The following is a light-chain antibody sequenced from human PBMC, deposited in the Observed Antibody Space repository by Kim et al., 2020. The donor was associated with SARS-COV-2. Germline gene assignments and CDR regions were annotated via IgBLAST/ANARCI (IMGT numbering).Light chain of an antibody. CDR1: QSVSSL. CDR2: DAS. CDR3: QQYNTSPRT. Sequence: ASIGDRVTITCRASQSVSSLLAWYQQKPGQAPNLLIYDASSLKSGVPSRFSGRGSGTEFTLTLRRLQPDDFATYYCQQYNTSPRTFGQGTKVDIK. V-gene: IGKV1-5*01. J-gene: IGKJ1*01.